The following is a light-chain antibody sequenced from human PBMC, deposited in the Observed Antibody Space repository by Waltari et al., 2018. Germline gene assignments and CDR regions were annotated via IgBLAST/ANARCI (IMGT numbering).Light chain of an antibody. V-gene: IGLV1-40*01. J-gene: IGLJ2*01. CDR3: QSYDTRLSASVI. Sequence: QQLPQPAPKILIYASTNRPSGISDRFSGSKSGTSASLVITGLQIEDEAVYYCQSYDTRLSASVIFGGGTELTVL. CDR2: AST.